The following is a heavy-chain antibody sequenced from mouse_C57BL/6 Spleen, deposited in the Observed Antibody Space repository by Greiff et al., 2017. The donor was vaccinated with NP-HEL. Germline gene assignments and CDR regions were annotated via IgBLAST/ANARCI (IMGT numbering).Heavy chain of an antibody. D-gene: IGHD1-1*01. Sequence: EVQRVESGGGLVKPGGSLKFSCAASGFTFSDYGMHWVRQAPEKGLEWVAYISSGSSTIYYAATVKGRFTISRDNAKNTLFLQMTSLTSEDTARNYCEMSSYRAWFAYWGQGTLVTVSA. CDR3: EMSSYRAWFAY. V-gene: IGHV5-17*01. J-gene: IGHJ3*01. CDR2: ISSGSSTI. CDR1: GFTFSDYG.